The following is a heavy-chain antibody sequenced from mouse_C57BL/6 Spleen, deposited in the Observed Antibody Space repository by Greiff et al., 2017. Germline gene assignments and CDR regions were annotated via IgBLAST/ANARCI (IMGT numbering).Heavy chain of an antibody. CDR2: ISYDGSN. D-gene: IGHD1-1*02. CDR3: AREGGHYFDY. CDR1: GYSITSGYY. J-gene: IGHJ2*01. Sequence: DVKLQESGPGLVKPSQSLSLTCSVTGYSITSGYYWNWIRQFPGNKLEWMGYISYDGSNNSNPSLKNRISITRDTSKNQFFLKLNSVTTEDTATYYCAREGGHYFDYWGQGTTLTVSS. V-gene: IGHV3-6*01.